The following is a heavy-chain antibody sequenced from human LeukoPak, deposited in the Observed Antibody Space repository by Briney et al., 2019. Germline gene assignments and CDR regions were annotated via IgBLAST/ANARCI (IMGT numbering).Heavy chain of an antibody. CDR3: ARGPPYCSSTSCAYYYMDV. J-gene: IGHJ6*03. D-gene: IGHD2-2*01. Sequence: ASVKVSCKASGYTFTSYGISWVRQAPGQGLEWMGWISAYNGNTNYAQKLQGRVTITTDTSTSTAYMELRSLRSDDTAVYYCARGPPYCSSTSCAYYYMDVWGKGTTVTVSS. V-gene: IGHV1-18*01. CDR2: ISAYNGNT. CDR1: GYTFTSYG.